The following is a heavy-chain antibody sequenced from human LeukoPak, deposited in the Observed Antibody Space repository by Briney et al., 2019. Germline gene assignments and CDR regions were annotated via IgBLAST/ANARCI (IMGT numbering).Heavy chain of an antibody. CDR2: IQSDGSKT. V-gene: IGHV3-30*02. CDR3: AKDGVKDYYYMDV. J-gene: IGHJ6*03. D-gene: IGHD3-10*01. Sequence: GGSLRLSCAASGFTFSSYGMHWVRQAPGKGLEWVAFIQSDGSKTYYADSVKGRFTISRDNSKNTLYVQMNSLRVEDTAVYYCAKDGVKDYYYMDVWGKGTTVTVSS. CDR1: GFTFSSYG.